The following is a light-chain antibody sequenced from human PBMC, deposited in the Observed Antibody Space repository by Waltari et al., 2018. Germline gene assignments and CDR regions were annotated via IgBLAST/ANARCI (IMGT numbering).Light chain of an antibody. Sequence: EIVLTQSPGTLSLSLGERAPLSCRASQSVSRALAWYQQKPGQAPRLLIYGASTMATGIPDRFSGSGSGTDFSLTISRLEPDDFAVYYCQHYLRLPVTFGQGTTVEI. CDR1: QSVSRA. CDR3: QHYLRLPVT. CDR2: GAS. V-gene: IGKV3-20*01. J-gene: IGKJ1*01.